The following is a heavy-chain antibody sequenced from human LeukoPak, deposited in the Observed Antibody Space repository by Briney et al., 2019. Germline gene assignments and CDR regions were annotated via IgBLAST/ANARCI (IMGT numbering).Heavy chain of an antibody. D-gene: IGHD7-27*01. Sequence: GGSLRLSCAASGFTFSSYSMNWVRPAPGKGLEWVSYIGSSSTTTSYADSVKGRSTISRDEATKSLYMQMNSLRDEDTAVYYCARDRDWGFDYWGQGTLVTVSS. CDR1: GFTFSSYS. J-gene: IGHJ4*02. CDR2: IGSSSTTT. V-gene: IGHV3-48*02. CDR3: ARDRDWGFDY.